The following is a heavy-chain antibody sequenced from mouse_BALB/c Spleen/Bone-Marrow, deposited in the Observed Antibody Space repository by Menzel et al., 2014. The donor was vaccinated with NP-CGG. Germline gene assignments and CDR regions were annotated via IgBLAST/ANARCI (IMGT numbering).Heavy chain of an antibody. CDR3: ARSQFYGNYLDY. J-gene: IGHJ2*01. V-gene: IGHV5-17*02. CDR1: GFTFSNFG. Sequence: EVKLMESGGGLVQPGGSRKLSCAASGFTFSNFGMHWVRQAPEKGLEWVAFISTGGTIIYYADTVKGRFTISRDNPKNTLFLQMTSLRSEDTAIYFCARSQFYGNYLDYWGQGTTLTVSS. D-gene: IGHD2-1*01. CDR2: ISTGGTII.